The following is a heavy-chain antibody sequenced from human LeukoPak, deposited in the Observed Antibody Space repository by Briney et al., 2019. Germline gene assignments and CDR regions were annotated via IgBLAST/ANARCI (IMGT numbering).Heavy chain of an antibody. CDR2: ISYDGSNK. Sequence: GGSLRLSCVASTFTFSNYGMYWVRQAPGKGLEWVAIISYDGSNKYYADSVKGRFTISRDNSRNTLYLQMNSLRAEDTAVYYCARDPSLRTTLDYWGRGPRVTVPS. CDR1: TFTFSNYG. V-gene: IGHV3-30*03. D-gene: IGHD1-1*01. CDR3: ARDPSLRTTLDY. J-gene: IGHJ4*02.